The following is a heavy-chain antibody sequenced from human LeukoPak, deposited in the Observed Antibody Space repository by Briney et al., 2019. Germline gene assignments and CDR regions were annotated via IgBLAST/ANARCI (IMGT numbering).Heavy chain of an antibody. CDR3: ARDLYSYGTIDI. J-gene: IGHJ3*02. CDR1: GGSFSGYY. Sequence: PSETLSLTCAVYGGSFSGYYWSWIRQPPGKGLERIGEINHSGSTNYNPSLKSRVTISVDTSKNQFSLKLSSVTAADTAVYYCARDLYSYGTIDIWGQGTMVTVSS. V-gene: IGHV4-34*01. D-gene: IGHD5-18*01. CDR2: INHSGST.